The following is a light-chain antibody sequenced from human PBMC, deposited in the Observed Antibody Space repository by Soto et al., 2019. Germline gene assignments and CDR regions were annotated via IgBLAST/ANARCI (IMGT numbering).Light chain of an antibody. CDR2: KAY. Sequence: DIQMTQSPSTLSASVGDRVTITCRASQSISPWLAWYQQKPGKAPKLLIYKAYSLESGVPSRFSGSGSGTECSLTISSLQPEDFATYCCQHYNSYPITFGQGTRLEIK. CDR3: QHYNSYPIT. J-gene: IGKJ5*01. V-gene: IGKV1-5*03. CDR1: QSISPW.